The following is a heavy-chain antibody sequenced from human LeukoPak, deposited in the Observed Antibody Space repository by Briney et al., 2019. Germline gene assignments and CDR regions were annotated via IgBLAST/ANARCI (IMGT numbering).Heavy chain of an antibody. CDR3: ARDGLLGGVWGSYRFDY. J-gene: IGHJ4*02. Sequence: SVKVSCKASGGTFSSYAISWVRQAPGQGLEWMGWIIPIFGTANYAQKFQGRVTITADESTSTAYMELSSLRSEDTAVYYCARDGLLGGVWGSYRFDYWGQGTLVTVSS. D-gene: IGHD3-16*02. CDR2: IIPIFGTA. CDR1: GGTFSSYA. V-gene: IGHV1-69*13.